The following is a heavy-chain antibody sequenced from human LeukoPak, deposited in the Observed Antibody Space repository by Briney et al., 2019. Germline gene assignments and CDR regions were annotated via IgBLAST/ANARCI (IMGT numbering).Heavy chain of an antibody. Sequence: PSETLSLTCTVSGGSISSYYWSWIRQPPGKGLEWIGYIYYSGSTNYNPSLKSRVPISVDTSKNQFSLKLSSVTAADTAVYYCARLRARIAAAGHFDYWGQGTLVTVSS. J-gene: IGHJ4*02. V-gene: IGHV4-59*08. CDR1: GGSISSYY. CDR3: ARLRARIAAAGHFDY. CDR2: IYYSGST. D-gene: IGHD6-13*01.